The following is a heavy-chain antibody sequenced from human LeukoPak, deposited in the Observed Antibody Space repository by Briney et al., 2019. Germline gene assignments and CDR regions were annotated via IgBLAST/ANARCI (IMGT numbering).Heavy chain of an antibody. CDR1: GGSISSGGYY. V-gene: IGHV4-30-2*01. D-gene: IGHD6-13*01. Sequence: SQTLSLTCTVSGGSISSGGYYWSWIRQPPGKGLEWIGYIYHSGSTYYNPSLKSRVTISVDTSKNQFSLKLSSVTAADTAVYYCARQGGSNSSSWYSSWGRGTLVTVSS. J-gene: IGHJ4*02. CDR3: ARQGGSNSSSWYSS. CDR2: IYHSGST.